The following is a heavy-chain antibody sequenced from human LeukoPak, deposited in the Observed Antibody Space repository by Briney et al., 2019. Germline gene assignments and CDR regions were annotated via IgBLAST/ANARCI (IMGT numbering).Heavy chain of an antibody. CDR3: ARSPSVVDAFDI. D-gene: IGHD2-15*01. CDR2: IDPTDSYT. CDR1: GYSFTSYW. J-gene: IGHJ3*02. Sequence: GESLKISFKGSGYSFTSYWINWVRQMPGKGLEWVGRIDPTDSYTNYSPSLQGHVTISTDKSISTAYLQWRSLKASDAAMYYCARSPSVVDAFDIWGQGTMVTVSS. V-gene: IGHV5-10-1*01.